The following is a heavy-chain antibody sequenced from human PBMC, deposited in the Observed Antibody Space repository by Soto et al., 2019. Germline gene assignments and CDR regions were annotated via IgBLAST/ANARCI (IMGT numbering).Heavy chain of an antibody. Sequence: GESLKISCKGSGYTFTSYWISWVRQMPGKGLEWMGRIDPSDSYTNYSPSFQGHVTISADKSISTAYLQWSSLKASDTAMYYCARLDCSGGSCTFYYYGMDVWGQGTTVTVSS. CDR1: GYTFTSYW. CDR2: IDPSDSYT. D-gene: IGHD2-15*01. J-gene: IGHJ6*02. V-gene: IGHV5-10-1*01. CDR3: ARLDCSGGSCTFYYYGMDV.